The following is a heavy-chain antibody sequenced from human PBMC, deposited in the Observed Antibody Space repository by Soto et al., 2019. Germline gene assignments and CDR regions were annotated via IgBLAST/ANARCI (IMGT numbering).Heavy chain of an antibody. CDR1: GFTFSSYW. J-gene: IGHJ6*03. CDR3: ARDSRRWWFGELLYSSGDNMDV. V-gene: IGHV3-7*01. Sequence: EVQLVESGGGLVQPGGSLRLSCAASGFTFSSYWMSWVRQAPGKGLEWVANIKQDGSEKYYVDSVKGRFTISRDNAKKSLALQMNNLRAEDAAVYYCARDSRRWWFGELLYSSGDNMDVLGKGSTVTVSS. D-gene: IGHD3-10*01. CDR2: IKQDGSEK.